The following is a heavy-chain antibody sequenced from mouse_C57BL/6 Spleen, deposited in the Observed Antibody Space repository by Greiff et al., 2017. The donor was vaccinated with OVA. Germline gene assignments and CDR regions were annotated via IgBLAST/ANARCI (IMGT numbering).Heavy chain of an antibody. D-gene: IGHD1-1*01. Sequence: VQLKQSGPVLVKPGASVKMSCKASGYTFTDYYMNWVKQSHGKSLEWIGVINPYNGGTSYNQKFKGKATLTVDKSSSTAYMELNSLTSEDSAVYYCASPGDGSSYFDYWGQGTTLTVSS. CDR3: ASPGDGSSYFDY. CDR2: INPYNGGT. V-gene: IGHV1-19*01. J-gene: IGHJ2*01. CDR1: GYTFTDYY.